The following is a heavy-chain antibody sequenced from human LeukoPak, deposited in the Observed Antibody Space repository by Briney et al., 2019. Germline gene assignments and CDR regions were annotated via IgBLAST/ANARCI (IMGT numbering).Heavy chain of an antibody. CDR2: ISAYNGNT. V-gene: IGHV1-18*01. CDR1: GYTFTSYG. CDR3: ARDPQITIFGVVENWFDP. J-gene: IGHJ5*02. D-gene: IGHD3-3*01. Sequence: APVKVSCKASGYTFTSYGISWVRQAPGQGLEWMGWISAYNGNTNYAQKLQGRVTMTTDTSTSTAYMELRSLRSDDTAVYYCARDPQITIFGVVENWFDPWGQGTLVTVSS.